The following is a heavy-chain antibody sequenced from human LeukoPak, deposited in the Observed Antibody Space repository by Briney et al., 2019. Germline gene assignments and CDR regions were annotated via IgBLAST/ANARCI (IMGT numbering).Heavy chain of an antibody. CDR3: ARYYDFWSGYFDY. J-gene: IGHJ4*02. CDR1: GFTFSSYG. V-gene: IGHV3-30*02. CDR2: VWYDGSNK. Sequence: GGSLRLSCAASGFTFSSYGIHWVRQAPGKGLEWVAVVWYDGSNKYYADSVKGRFTISRDNSKNTLYLQMNSLRAEDTAVYYCARYYDFWSGYFDYWGQGTLVTVSS. D-gene: IGHD3-3*01.